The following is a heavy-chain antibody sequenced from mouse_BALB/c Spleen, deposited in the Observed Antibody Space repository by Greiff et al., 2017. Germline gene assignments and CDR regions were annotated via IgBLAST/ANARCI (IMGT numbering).Heavy chain of an antibody. V-gene: IGHV1-7*01. D-gene: IGHD2-4*01. CDR2: INPSTGYT. CDR1: GYTFTSYW. J-gene: IGHJ2*01. CDR3: ARLITNCFDY. Sequence: QVQLQQSGAELAKPGASVKMSCKASGYTFTSYWLHWVKQRPGQGLEWIGYINPSTGYTEYNQKFKDKATLTADKSSSTAYMLLSSLTSEDSAVYYCARLITNCFDYWGQGTTLTVSS.